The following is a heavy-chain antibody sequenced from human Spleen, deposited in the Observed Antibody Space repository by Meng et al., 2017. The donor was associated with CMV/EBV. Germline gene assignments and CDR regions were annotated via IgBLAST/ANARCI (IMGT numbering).Heavy chain of an antibody. CDR1: GFTVSSNY. Sequence: GESLKISCAASGFTVSSNYMSWVRQAPGKGLEWVSVIYSGDSTYYADSVKGRFTISRDNSKNTLYFQLNSLRAEDTAVYYCARGRKESGWYYFDSWGQGILVTVSS. CDR3: ARGRKESGWYYFDS. V-gene: IGHV3-53*01. CDR2: IYSGDST. D-gene: IGHD6-19*01. J-gene: IGHJ4*02.